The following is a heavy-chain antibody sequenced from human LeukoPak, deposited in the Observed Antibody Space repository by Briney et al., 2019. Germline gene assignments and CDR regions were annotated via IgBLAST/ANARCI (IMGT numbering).Heavy chain of an antibody. D-gene: IGHD3-3*01. Sequence: GGSLRLSCAASGFTFSSYAMSWVRQAPGKGLEWVSAISGSGGSTYYADSVKGRFTISRDNSKNTLYLKMNSLRAEDTAVYYCAKDHSYDFWSGYSNDAFDIWGQGTMVTVSS. CDR2: ISGSGGST. CDR3: AKDHSYDFWSGYSNDAFDI. V-gene: IGHV3-23*01. J-gene: IGHJ3*02. CDR1: GFTFSSYA.